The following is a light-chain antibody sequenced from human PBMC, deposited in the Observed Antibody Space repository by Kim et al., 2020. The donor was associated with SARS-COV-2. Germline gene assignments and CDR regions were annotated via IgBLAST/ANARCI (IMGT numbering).Light chain of an antibody. CDR3: QAWDSSTGV. CDR2: QDS. Sequence: VAPGQTASITCSGDKLGDKYGCWYQQKPGQSPVLVIYQDSKRPSGIPERFSGSNSGNTATLTISGTQAMDEADYYCQAWDSSTGVFGGGTQLTVL. V-gene: IGLV3-1*01. CDR1: KLGDKY. J-gene: IGLJ2*01.